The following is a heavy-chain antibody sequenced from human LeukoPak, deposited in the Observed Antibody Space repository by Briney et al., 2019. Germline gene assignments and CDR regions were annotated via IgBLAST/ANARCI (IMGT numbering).Heavy chain of an antibody. CDR1: AFSFTNAW. Sequence: AGGSLRLSCVASAFSFTNAWMSWVRQAPGKGLEWVGRIARKTDGGTTDYGAPVKGRFTISRDDSKNTLYLQMNSLKTEDTAVYYCTPHPPLVFSYWGQGTLVTVSS. J-gene: IGHJ4*02. D-gene: IGHD6-13*01. CDR2: IARKTDGGTT. CDR3: TPHPPLVFSY. V-gene: IGHV3-15*04.